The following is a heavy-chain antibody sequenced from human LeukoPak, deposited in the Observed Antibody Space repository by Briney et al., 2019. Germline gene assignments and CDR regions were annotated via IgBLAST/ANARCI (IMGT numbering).Heavy chain of an antibody. V-gene: IGHV4-34*01. Sequence: SETLSLTCAVYGGSFSGYYWSWIRQPPGKGLEWIGEINHSGSTNYNPSLKSRVTISVDTSKNQFSLKLSSVPAADTAVYYCARAQRPDYYDSSGCTVDYWGQGTLVTVSS. J-gene: IGHJ4*02. CDR2: INHSGST. CDR3: ARAQRPDYYDSSGCTVDY. D-gene: IGHD3-22*01. CDR1: GGSFSGYY.